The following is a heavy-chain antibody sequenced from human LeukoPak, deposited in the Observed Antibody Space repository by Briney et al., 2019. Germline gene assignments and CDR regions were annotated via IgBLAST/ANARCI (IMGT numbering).Heavy chain of an antibody. CDR2: IIPILGIA. CDR1: GGTFSSYA. J-gene: IGHJ4*02. V-gene: IGHV1-69*04. Sequence: SVKVSCKASGGTFSSYAISWVRQAPGQGLEWMGRIIPILGIANYAQKFQGRVTITADKSTSTAYMELSSLRSEDTAVYYCARDPLPWGYDSSLGYWGQGTLVTVSS. D-gene: IGHD3-22*01. CDR3: ARDPLPWGYDSSLGY.